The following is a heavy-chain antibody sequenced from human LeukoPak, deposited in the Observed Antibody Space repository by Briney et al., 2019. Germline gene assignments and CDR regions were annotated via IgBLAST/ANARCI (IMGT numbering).Heavy chain of an antibody. CDR1: GFTFSSYE. Sequence: GRSLRLSCAASGFTFSSYEMNWVRQAPGKGLEWISYITSSGNSIYYADSLKGRFTISRDNAKNSLYLQMNSLRAEDTAVYYCARVRIVAAGGAFDIWGQGTMVTVSS. J-gene: IGHJ3*02. CDR3: ARVRIVAAGGAFDI. D-gene: IGHD6-13*01. CDR2: ITSSGNSI. V-gene: IGHV3-48*03.